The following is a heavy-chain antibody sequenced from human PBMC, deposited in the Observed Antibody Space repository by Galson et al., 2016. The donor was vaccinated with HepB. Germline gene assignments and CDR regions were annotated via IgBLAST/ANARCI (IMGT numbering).Heavy chain of an antibody. CDR1: GFTFSTYS. J-gene: IGHJ3*01. CDR3: AKGAYGDYGGDAFDF. V-gene: IGHV3-30*04. D-gene: IGHD4-17*01. CDR2: ISYDGSYE. Sequence: SLRLSCAASGFTFSTYSMHWVRQAPGKGLEWVAVISYDGSYEYYADSVKGRFTISRDNSKNTLFVQMNSLRFEDTAVYYCAKGAYGDYGGDAFDFWGQGAMVTVSS.